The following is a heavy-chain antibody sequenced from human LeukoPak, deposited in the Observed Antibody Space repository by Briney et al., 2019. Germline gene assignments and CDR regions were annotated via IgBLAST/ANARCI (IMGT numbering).Heavy chain of an antibody. V-gene: IGHV1-24*01. CDR2: FDPEDGET. J-gene: IGHJ5*02. D-gene: IGHD6-6*01. CDR3: ATSSIAARRPGPWFDP. CDR1: GYTLTELS. Sequence: VASVKVSCKVSGYTLTELSMHWVRQAPGKGLEWMGGFDPEDGETIYAQKFQGRVTMTEDTSTDTAYMELSSLRSEGTAVYYCATSSIAARRPGPWFDPWGQGTLVTVSS.